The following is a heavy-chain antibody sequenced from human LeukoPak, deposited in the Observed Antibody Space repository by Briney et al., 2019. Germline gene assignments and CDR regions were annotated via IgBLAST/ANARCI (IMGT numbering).Heavy chain of an antibody. J-gene: IGHJ4*02. D-gene: IGHD6-19*01. Sequence: SETLSLTCSVSGGSISSSDYYWGRIRQPPGKGLEWIGTMFYNGATKSNPSLSSRVTMSIDTSKNQFSLKLRSVTAADTAVYYCAREARFALPVVGSGDYWGQGTLVTVSS. V-gene: IGHV4-39*07. CDR3: AREARFALPVVGSGDY. CDR2: MFYNGAT. CDR1: GGSISSSDYY.